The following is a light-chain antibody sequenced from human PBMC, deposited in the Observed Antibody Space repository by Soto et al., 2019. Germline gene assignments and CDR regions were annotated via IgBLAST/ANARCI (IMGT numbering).Light chain of an antibody. V-gene: IGKV3-20*01. J-gene: IGKJ4*01. CDR3: QQYADSPVT. Sequence: EIVLTQSPATMSLSPGERATLSCRASQSVTNNYLGWFQQPLGQAPSLLLYAVSNRATGIPDWFSGSGSETALTRTISRLETDDFEVYYCQQYADSPVTFGGGTKVEIK. CDR2: AVS. CDR1: QSVTNNY.